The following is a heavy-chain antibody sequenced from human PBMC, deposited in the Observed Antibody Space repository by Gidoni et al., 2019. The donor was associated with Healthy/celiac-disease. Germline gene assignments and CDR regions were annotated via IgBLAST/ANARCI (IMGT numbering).Heavy chain of an antibody. D-gene: IGHD3-16*01. CDR1: GFTFSSYD. V-gene: IGHV3-13*05. CDR2: IGTGGDP. Sequence: EAQLVVSGGRWVPWGGSLRLPCGASGFTFSSYDILWVRPATGKGLEWVSAIGTGGDPYYPGSVKGRVTISRENAKNSLYLQMNSLRAGDTAVYYSARVTPWGGYMDVWGKGTTVTVSS. J-gene: IGHJ6*03. CDR3: ARVTPWGGYMDV.